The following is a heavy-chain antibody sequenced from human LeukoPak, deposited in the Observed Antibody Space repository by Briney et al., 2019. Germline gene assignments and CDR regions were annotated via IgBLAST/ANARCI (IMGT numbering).Heavy chain of an antibody. CDR2: ISGSGGST. J-gene: IGHJ4*02. CDR3: AKGYFGSGSPDYFDY. V-gene: IGHV3-23*01. CDR1: GFTFSSYA. Sequence: GGSLRLSCAASGFTFSSYAMGWVRQAPGKGLEWVSAISGSGGSTYYADSVKGRFTISRDNSKNTLFLQMNSLRPEDTAVYYCAKGYFGSGSPDYFDYWGQGTLVTVSS. D-gene: IGHD3-10*01.